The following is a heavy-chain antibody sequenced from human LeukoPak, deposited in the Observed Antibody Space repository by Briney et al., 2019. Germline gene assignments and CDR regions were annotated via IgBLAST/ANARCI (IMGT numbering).Heavy chain of an antibody. CDR1: GGSISSGDYY. V-gene: IGHV4-30-4*01. CDR2: IYYSGST. J-gene: IGHJ3*02. Sequence: PSETLSLTCTVSGGSISSGDYYWSWIRQPPGKGLEWIGYIYYSGSTYYNPSLKSRVTISVDTSKIQFSLKLSSVTAADTAMYYCARETTGGGDEGHAFDIWGQGTMVTVSS. D-gene: IGHD2-21*02. CDR3: ARETTGGGDEGHAFDI.